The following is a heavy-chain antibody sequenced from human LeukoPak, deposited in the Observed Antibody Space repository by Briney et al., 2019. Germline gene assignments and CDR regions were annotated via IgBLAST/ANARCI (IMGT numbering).Heavy chain of an antibody. CDR2: TRSKGKNYST. CDR3: VNCIHGYPT. Sequence: GGSLRLSCAVSGFTLSDHDMDWVRQSPGKGLDWVGRTRSKGKNYSTQYAASVQGRFTISRDDSNNLLYLQMNSLKTEDTAVYYCVNCIHGYPTWGQGTLVTVSS. D-gene: IGHD3-22*01. V-gene: IGHV3-72*01. CDR1: GFTLSDHD. J-gene: IGHJ4*02.